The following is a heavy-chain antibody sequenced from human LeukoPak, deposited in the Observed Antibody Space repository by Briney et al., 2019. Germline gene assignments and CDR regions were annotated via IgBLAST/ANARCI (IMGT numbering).Heavy chain of an antibody. V-gene: IGHV4-30-4*01. Sequence: WVRQPPGKGLEWLGYISYSGSTYSNPSVESRPIMSLDTSKNQFSLRLSSVTAADMAVYYCARGINVRGVIKWFDPWGQGTLVTVSS. CDR2: ISYSGST. J-gene: IGHJ5*02. D-gene: IGHD3-10*01. CDR3: ARGINVRGVIKWFDP.